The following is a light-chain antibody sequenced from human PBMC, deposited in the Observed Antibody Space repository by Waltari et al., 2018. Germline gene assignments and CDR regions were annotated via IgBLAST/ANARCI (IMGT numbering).Light chain of an antibody. CDR2: DVS. CDR1: SSDVGGYNS. Sequence: QSALTQPASVSGSPGKSITISCTGTSSDVGGYNSVSWYQQHPGKAPKLMIYDVSNRPSGVSNRFSGSKSGNTASLTISGLQAEDEADYYCSSYTSSSPVVFGGGTKLTVL. J-gene: IGLJ2*01. CDR3: SSYTSSSPVV. V-gene: IGLV2-14*03.